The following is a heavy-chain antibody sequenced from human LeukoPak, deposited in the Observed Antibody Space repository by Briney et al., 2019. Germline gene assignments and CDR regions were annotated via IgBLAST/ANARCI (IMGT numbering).Heavy chain of an antibody. Sequence: GGSLRLSCAASGFTFSSYSMNWVRQAPGKGLEWVSSISSSSSYIYYADSVKGRFTISRDNAKNSLYLQMNSLRAEDTAVYYCARGTSWELPYNWFDPWGQGTLVTVSS. J-gene: IGHJ5*02. CDR1: GFTFSSYS. D-gene: IGHD1-26*01. V-gene: IGHV3-21*01. CDR3: ARGTSWELPYNWFDP. CDR2: ISSSSSYI.